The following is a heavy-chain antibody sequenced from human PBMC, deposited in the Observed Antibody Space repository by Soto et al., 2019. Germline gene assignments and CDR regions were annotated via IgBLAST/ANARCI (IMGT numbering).Heavy chain of an antibody. CDR2: IDPSDSQT. Sequence: PGESLKISCKGSGYSFAGYWITWVRQKPGKGLEWMGRIDPSDSQTYYSPSFRGHVTISATKSITTVFLQWSSLRASDTAMYYCARSRSDTPFDPWGQGTLVTVSS. CDR3: ARSRSDTPFDP. J-gene: IGHJ5*02. D-gene: IGHD6-25*01. V-gene: IGHV5-10-1*01. CDR1: GYSFAGYW.